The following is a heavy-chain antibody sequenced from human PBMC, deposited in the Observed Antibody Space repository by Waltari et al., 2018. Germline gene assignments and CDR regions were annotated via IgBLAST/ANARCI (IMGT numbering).Heavy chain of an antibody. CDR1: GGSISRSASY. CDR3: ARRGDWLPLDAFDI. V-gene: IGHV4-39*02. CDR2: IYPSGDT. J-gene: IGHJ3*02. D-gene: IGHD2-15*01. Sequence: QLQLQESGPGLVKSSETLSLTCAVSGGSISRSASYWVWLRQPPGKELEWIGSIYPSGDTYYHASLESRVRVSVDRSSNHFSMTLSSVTAADTAVYYCARRGDWLPLDAFDIWGQGTVVTVSS.